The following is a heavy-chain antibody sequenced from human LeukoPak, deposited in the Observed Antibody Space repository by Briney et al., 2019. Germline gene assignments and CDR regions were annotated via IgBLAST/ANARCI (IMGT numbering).Heavy chain of an antibody. D-gene: IGHD6-13*01. J-gene: IGHJ4*02. V-gene: IGHV3-23*01. CDR1: GFTFSSYA. Sequence: SGGSLRLSCAASGFTFSSYAMSWVRQAPGKGLEWVSAISGNGGSTYYADSVKGRFTISRDNSKNTLYLQMNSLRAEDTAVYYCAKESGIAAAGTYFDYWGQGTLVTVSS. CDR3: AKESGIAAAGTYFDY. CDR2: ISGNGGST.